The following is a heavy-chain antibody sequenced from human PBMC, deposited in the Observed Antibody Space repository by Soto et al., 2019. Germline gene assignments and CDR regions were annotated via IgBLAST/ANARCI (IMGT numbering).Heavy chain of an antibody. J-gene: IGHJ4*02. CDR2: INHSGST. CDR3: ASAGRRYSSSWPEARRSPFDY. CDR1: GGSFSGYY. V-gene: IGHV4-34*01. Sequence: PSETLSLTCAVYGGSFSGYYWSWIRQPPGKGLEWIGEINHSGSTNYNPSLKSRVTISVDTSKNQFSLKLSSVTAADTAVYYCASAGRRYSSSWPEARRSPFDYWGQGTLVTVSS. D-gene: IGHD6-13*01.